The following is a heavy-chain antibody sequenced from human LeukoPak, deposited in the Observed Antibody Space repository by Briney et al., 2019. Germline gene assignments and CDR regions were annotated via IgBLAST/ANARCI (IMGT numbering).Heavy chain of an antibody. CDR3: ARHDSYGSVNWFDP. CDR2: IDHSGST. J-gene: IGHJ5*02. V-gene: IGHV4-34*01. D-gene: IGHD3-10*01. Sequence: SETLSLTCAVYGGSFSGYYWSWIRQPPGKGLEWIGEIDHSGSTNYNPSLKSRVTISVDTSKNQFSLDLSSVTAADTAVYYCARHDSYGSVNWFDPWGQGTLVTVSS. CDR1: GGSFSGYY.